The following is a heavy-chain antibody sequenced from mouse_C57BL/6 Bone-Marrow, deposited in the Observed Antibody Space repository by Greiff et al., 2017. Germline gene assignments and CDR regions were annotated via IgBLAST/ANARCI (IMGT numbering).Heavy chain of an antibody. CDR3: ARSSYDCYDFDY. Sequence: QVQLQQPGAELVMPGASVKLSCKASGYTFTSYWMPWVKQRPGQGLEWNGAVDPSDSYTNYNQKFKGKSTLTVYKSSSTAYMQLSSLTSEDSAVYYCARSSYDCYDFDYWGQGTTLTVSS. V-gene: IGHV1-69*01. D-gene: IGHD2-4*01. CDR1: GYTFTSYW. J-gene: IGHJ2*01. CDR2: VDPSDSYT.